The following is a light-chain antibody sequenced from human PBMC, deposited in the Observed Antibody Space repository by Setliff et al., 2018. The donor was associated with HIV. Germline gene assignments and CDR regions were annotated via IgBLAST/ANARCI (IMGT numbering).Light chain of an antibody. CDR3: QSYDSSLSGSQV. CDR2: GNN. V-gene: IGLV1-40*01. Sequence: VLTQSPSVSGAPGQRVTISCTGSSSNIGAGYDVHWYQQLPGTAPKLLIYGNNNRPSGVPDRFSGSKSGTSASLAITGLQAEDEADYYCQSYDSSLSGSQVFGTGTKVTVL. J-gene: IGLJ1*01. CDR1: SSNIGAGYD.